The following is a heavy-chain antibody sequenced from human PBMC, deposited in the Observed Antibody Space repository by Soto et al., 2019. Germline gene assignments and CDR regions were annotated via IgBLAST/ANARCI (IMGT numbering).Heavy chain of an antibody. Sequence: GGSLRLSCAASGFTFSSYGMHWVRQAPGKGLEWVAVISYDGSNKYYADSVKGRFTISRDNSKNTLYLQMNSLRAEDTAVYYCAKEPVSMASFFGFVYWGQGTLVTVSS. CDR2: ISYDGSNK. CDR1: GFTFSSYG. V-gene: IGHV3-30*18. CDR3: AKEPVSMASFFGFVY. J-gene: IGHJ4*02. D-gene: IGHD5-12*01.